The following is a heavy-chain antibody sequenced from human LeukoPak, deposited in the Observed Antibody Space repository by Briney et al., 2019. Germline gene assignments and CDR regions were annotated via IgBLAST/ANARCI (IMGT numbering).Heavy chain of an antibody. CDR3: ARDYFPLFYDILTGYQSTYYYYGMDV. CDR1: GFTFSDYY. CDR2: ISSSGSTI. J-gene: IGHJ6*02. Sequence: PGGSLRLSCAASGFTFSDYYMSWIRQAPGKGLEWVSYISSSGSTIYYADSVKGRFTISRDNAKNSLYLQMNSLRAEDTAVYYCARDYFPLFYDILTGYQSTYYYYGMDVWGQGTTVTVSS. V-gene: IGHV3-11*01. D-gene: IGHD3-9*01.